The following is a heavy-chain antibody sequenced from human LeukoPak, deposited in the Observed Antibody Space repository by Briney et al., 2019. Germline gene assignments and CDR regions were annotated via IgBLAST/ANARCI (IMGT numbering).Heavy chain of an antibody. CDR2: IYYSGST. CDR3: ARGVTGGWYGDFQH. J-gene: IGHJ1*01. D-gene: IGHD6-19*01. CDR1: GGSINTYF. Sequence: SQTLSLTCTVSGGSINTYFWSWIRQPPGKGLEWVGYIYYSGSTNYNPSLKSRVTISVDTSKNQFSLKLSSVTAADTAVYYCARGVTGGWYGDFQHWGQGTLVTVSS. V-gene: IGHV4-59*01.